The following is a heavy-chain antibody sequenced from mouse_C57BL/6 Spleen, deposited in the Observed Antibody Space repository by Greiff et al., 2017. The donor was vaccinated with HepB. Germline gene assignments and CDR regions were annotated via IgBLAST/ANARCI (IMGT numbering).Heavy chain of an antibody. J-gene: IGHJ2*01. Sequence: DVQLVESGPELVKPGASVKMSCKASGYTFTDYNMHWVKQSHGKSLEWIGYINPNNGGTSYNQKFKGKATLTVNKSSSTAYMELRSLTSEDSAVYYCARPFITTVVAHFDYWGQGTTLTVSS. V-gene: IGHV1-22*01. CDR3: ARPFITTVVAHFDY. CDR2: INPNNGGT. D-gene: IGHD1-1*01. CDR1: GYTFTDYN.